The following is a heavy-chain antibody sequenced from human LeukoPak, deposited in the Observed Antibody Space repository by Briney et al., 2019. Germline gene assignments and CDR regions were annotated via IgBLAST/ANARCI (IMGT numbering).Heavy chain of an antibody. D-gene: IGHD7-27*01. CDR1: GGSISSYY. J-gene: IGHJ4*02. V-gene: IGHV4-59*01. CDR2: IYYSGST. CDR3: ARVGVPPGDSALFDY. Sequence: PSETLSLTCTVSGGSISSYYWSRIRQPPGKGLEWIGYIYYSGSTNYNPSLKSRVTISVDTSKNQFSLKLSSVTAADTAVYYCARVGVPPGDSALFDYWGQGTLVTVSS.